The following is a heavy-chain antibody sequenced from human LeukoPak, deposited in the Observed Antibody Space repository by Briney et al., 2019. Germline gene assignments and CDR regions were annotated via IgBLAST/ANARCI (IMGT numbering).Heavy chain of an antibody. Sequence: GGSLTLSCGASGFTFSSFEMDCVRQPPGKGLEWVSYISSRGSTKYYADSVRGRFTISRDNAKNSLYLQMNSLRVEDTAVYYCARDQNWSPDWWGQGTLVTVSS. CDR3: ARDQNWSPDW. CDR1: GFTFSSFE. J-gene: IGHJ4*02. D-gene: IGHD1-1*01. CDR2: ISSRGSTK. V-gene: IGHV3-48*03.